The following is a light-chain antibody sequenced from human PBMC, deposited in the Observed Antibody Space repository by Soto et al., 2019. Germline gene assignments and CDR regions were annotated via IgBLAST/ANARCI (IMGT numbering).Light chain of an antibody. J-gene: IGKJ5*01. CDR3: QQRNIWPPVT. Sequence: EIVLTQSPGTLSLSPGERATLSCRAIQSVSSSYLAWYQQKPGQAPRLLIYGASSRATGIPARFSGSGSGTEFTLTISSLQSEDFAVYYCQQRNIWPPVTFGQGTRLEIK. V-gene: IGKV3D-20*02. CDR1: QSVSSSY. CDR2: GAS.